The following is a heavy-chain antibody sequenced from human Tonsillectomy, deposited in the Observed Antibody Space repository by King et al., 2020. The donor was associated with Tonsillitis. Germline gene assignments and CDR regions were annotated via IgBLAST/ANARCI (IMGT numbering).Heavy chain of an antibody. Sequence: VQLVESGGGLVQPGGSLRLSCAASGFTFSTYAMNWVRQAPGKGLEWVSLIYSGGSRTYYTDSVKGRFTISRDNSKNTLFLQMNSLRAEDTAVYYCAKDLGYCTSTGCYAVGFDYWGQGTLVTVSS. CDR1: GFTFSTYA. V-gene: IGHV3-23*03. J-gene: IGHJ4*02. D-gene: IGHD2-2*01. CDR2: IYSGGSRT. CDR3: AKDLGYCTSTGCYAVGFDY.